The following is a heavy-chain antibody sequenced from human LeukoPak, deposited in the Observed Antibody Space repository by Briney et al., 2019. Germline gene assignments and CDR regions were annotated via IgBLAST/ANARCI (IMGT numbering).Heavy chain of an antibody. CDR3: VRGLRELPY. D-gene: IGHD1-26*01. J-gene: IGHJ4*02. Sequence: GGSLRLSCAASGFTFSSYAMTWVRQALAKGLEWVSGIYASGENTYYADSVKGRFTISRDSSKNTLYLQMNSLRGEDTAVYYCVRGLRELPYWGQGTLVTVSS. V-gene: IGHV3-23*01. CDR2: IYASGENT. CDR1: GFTFSSYA.